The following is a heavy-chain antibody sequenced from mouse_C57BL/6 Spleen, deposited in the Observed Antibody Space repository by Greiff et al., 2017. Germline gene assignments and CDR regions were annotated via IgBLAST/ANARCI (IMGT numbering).Heavy chain of an antibody. CDR2: INPNNGGT. CDR3: ARESITTVVAHWYFDV. V-gene: IGHV1-22*01. Sequence: VQLKQSGPELVKPGASVKMSCKASGYTFTDYNMHWVKQSHGKSLEWIGYINPNNGGTSYNQKFKGKATLTVNKSSSTAYMELRCLTSEDSAVYYCARESITTVVAHWYFDVWGTGTTVTVSS. D-gene: IGHD1-1*01. CDR1: GYTFTDYN. J-gene: IGHJ1*03.